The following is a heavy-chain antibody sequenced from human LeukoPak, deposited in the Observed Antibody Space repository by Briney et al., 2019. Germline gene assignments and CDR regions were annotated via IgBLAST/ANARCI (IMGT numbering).Heavy chain of an antibody. CDR3: ARDYRITVAGTSVVGY. CDR2: ISYDGSNK. D-gene: IGHD6-19*01. Sequence: PGGSLRLSCAASGFTFSSYAMHWVRQAPGKGLEWVAVISYDGSNKYYADSVKGRFTISRDNSKNTLYLQMNSLRAEDTAVYYCARDYRITVAGTSVVGYWGQGTLVTVSS. V-gene: IGHV3-30*04. J-gene: IGHJ4*02. CDR1: GFTFSSYA.